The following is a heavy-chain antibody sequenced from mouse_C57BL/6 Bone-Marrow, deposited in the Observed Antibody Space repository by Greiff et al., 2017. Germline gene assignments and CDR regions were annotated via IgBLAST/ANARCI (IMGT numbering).Heavy chain of an antibody. CDR2: INYDGSST. CDR3: ARGTTVVATWGEFDYFDY. V-gene: IGHV5-16*01. Sequence: EVKLMESEGGLVQPGSSMKLSCTASGFTFSDYYMAWVRQVPEKGLEWVANINYDGSSTYYLDSLKSRFIISRDNAKNILYLQMSSLKSEDTATYYCARGTTVVATWGEFDYFDYWGQGTTLTVSS. J-gene: IGHJ2*01. CDR1: GFTFSDYY. D-gene: IGHD1-1*01.